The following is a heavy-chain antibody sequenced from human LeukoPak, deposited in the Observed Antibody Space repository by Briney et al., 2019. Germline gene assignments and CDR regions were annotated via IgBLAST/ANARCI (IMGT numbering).Heavy chain of an antibody. Sequence: GGSLRLSCAASGFIFSSYSMNWVRQAPGKGLEWASSISSSSSYKYYTDSVKGRFTISRDNAKNSLYLQMNSLRAEDTAVYYCARDQPYPGYGYFDYWGQGTLVTVSS. CDR2: ISSSSSYK. V-gene: IGHV3-21*01. CDR3: ARDQPYPGYGYFDY. CDR1: GFIFSSYS. J-gene: IGHJ4*02. D-gene: IGHD5-18*01.